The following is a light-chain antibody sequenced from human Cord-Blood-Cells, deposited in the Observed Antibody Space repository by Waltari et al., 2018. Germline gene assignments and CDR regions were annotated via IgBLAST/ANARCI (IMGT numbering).Light chain of an antibody. Sequence: DIQMTQSPSTLSASVVDRVTITCRASQSISSWLAWYQQKPGKAPKLVIYKASSLESGVPSRFSGSGSGTEFTLTISSLQPDDFATYYCQQYNSYWTCGQGTKVEIK. V-gene: IGKV1-5*03. J-gene: IGKJ1*01. CDR3: QQYNSYWT. CDR1: QSISSW. CDR2: KAS.